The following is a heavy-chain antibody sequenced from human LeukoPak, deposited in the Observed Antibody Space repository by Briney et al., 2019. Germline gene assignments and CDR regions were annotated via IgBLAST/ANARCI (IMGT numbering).Heavy chain of an antibody. Sequence: PSETLSLTCTVSGGSISTYYWSWIRQSPGKGLEWIGYVYYSGSTNYNPSLKSRVTISIDMSKNQFSLKLRSVTAADTALYHCARAGLSGTAAGHWYFDLWGRGTLVTVSS. D-gene: IGHD3-10*01. CDR1: GGSISTYY. CDR2: VYYSGST. J-gene: IGHJ2*01. CDR3: ARAGLSGTAAGHWYFDL. V-gene: IGHV4-59*01.